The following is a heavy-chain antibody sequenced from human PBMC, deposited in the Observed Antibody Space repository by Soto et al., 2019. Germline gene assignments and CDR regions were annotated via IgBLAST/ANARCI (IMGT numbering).Heavy chain of an antibody. CDR1: GYTFTNYA. V-gene: IGHV1-3*01. J-gene: IGHJ4*02. CDR2: INAGNGKT. CDR3: ARDGAVAGNTNFDY. Sequence: QVQLVQSGAEVKQSGASVKVSCRASGYTFTNYAIHWVRQGPGQRLEWMGWINAGNGKTKYSQKFQGRVTITRDTSASTAYMELSSLRSEDTAVYYCARDGAVAGNTNFDYWGQGTLVTVSS. D-gene: IGHD6-19*01.